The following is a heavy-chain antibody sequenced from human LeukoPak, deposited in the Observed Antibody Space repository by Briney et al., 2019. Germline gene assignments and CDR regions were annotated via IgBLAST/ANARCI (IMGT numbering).Heavy chain of an antibody. CDR3: ARESLFTVVVPAAN. D-gene: IGHD2-2*01. CDR1: GYSISSGYY. Sequence: PSETLSLTCTVSGYSISSGYYWGWIRQPPGKGLEWIGSIYHSGSTSYNPSLKSRATTSVATSKNQFSLRLSSVTAADTAVYYCARESLFTVVVPAANWGQGTLVTVSS. J-gene: IGHJ4*02. CDR2: IYHSGST. V-gene: IGHV4-38-2*02.